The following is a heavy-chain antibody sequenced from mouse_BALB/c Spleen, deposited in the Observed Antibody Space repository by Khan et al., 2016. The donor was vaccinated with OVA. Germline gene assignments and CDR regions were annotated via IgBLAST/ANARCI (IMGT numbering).Heavy chain of an antibody. V-gene: IGHV2-9*02. CDR3: ARSKYHARY. CDR1: GYSLTRYG. J-gene: IGHJ2*01. CDR2: IWAGGST. Sequence: VQLQESGPGLVAPSQSLSITCTVYGYSLTRYGVHWVRQPPGKGLEWLGLIWAGGSTTSYWALMSRLSISIDNSKSLVFLIMNSLQTDDTALYYCARSKYHARYWGQGNTRTGAS. D-gene: IGHD3-3*01.